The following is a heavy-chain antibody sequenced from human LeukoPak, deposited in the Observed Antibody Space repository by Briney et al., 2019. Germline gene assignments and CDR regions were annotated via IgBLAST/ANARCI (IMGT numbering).Heavy chain of an antibody. J-gene: IGHJ5*02. Sequence: ASVKVSCKASGYTFTSYDINWVRQATGQGLEWMGWMNPNSGNTGYAQKFQGRVTITRNTSISTAYMELSSLRSEDTAVYYCARVKRASWFDPWGQGTLVTVSS. V-gene: IGHV1-8*03. CDR1: GYTFTSYD. CDR3: ARVKRASWFDP. CDR2: MNPNSGNT.